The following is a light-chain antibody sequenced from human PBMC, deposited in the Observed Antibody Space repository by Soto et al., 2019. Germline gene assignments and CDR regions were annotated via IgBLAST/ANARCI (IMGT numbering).Light chain of an antibody. J-gene: IGLJ1*01. CDR2: DVS. CDR1: SSDVGGYNY. CDR3: SSYTSSSSYV. Sequence: QSVLTQPASVSGSPGQSITISCTGTSSDVGGYNYVSWYQQHPGKAPKLMLYDVSNRPSGVSNRLSGSKSGNTASLTISGLQAEDEADYYCSSYTSSSSYVFGTGTKVTVL. V-gene: IGLV2-14*01.